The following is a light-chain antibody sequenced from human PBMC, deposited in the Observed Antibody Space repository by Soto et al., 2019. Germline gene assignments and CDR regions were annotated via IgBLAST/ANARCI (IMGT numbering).Light chain of an antibody. J-gene: IGKJ4*01. CDR2: DAS. Sequence: EILLTQSPATLSLSPGERATLSCRASQSISHFLAWYQQKPGQSPRLLIYDASTRATGIPARFSGSGSGADFTLTIRSLEPEDFAVYYCQQRGNWPLTFGGGTKVDNK. CDR3: QQRGNWPLT. CDR1: QSISHF. V-gene: IGKV3-11*01.